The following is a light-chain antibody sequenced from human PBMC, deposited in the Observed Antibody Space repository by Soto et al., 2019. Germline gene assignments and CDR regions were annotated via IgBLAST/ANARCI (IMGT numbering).Light chain of an antibody. V-gene: IGKV3-20*01. CDR3: QQYDTSPPRWT. Sequence: EIVLTQSPATLSLSPGERATLSCRASQSVSSYLAWYQQKPGQAPRLLIYDASNRATGIPDRFSGSGSGTDFTLTISRLEPEDFAVYYCQQYDTSPPRWTFGQGTKVEIK. J-gene: IGKJ1*01. CDR2: DAS. CDR1: QSVSSY.